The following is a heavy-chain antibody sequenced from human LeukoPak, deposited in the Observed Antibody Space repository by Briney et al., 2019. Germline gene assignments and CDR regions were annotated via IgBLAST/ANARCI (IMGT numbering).Heavy chain of an antibody. V-gene: IGHV3-53*01. J-gene: IGHJ4*02. CDR1: GFTVSSNY. CDR2: FYSSGST. D-gene: IGHD3-22*01. Sequence: GGSLRLSCAASGFTVSSNYMSWVRQAPGKGLEWVSIFYSSGSTYYADSVKGRFTISRDNSKNTLYLQMKSLRAEDTAVYYCAGGLYDSSGYYQYYFEYWGQGTLVTVSS. CDR3: AGGLYDSSGYYQYYFEY.